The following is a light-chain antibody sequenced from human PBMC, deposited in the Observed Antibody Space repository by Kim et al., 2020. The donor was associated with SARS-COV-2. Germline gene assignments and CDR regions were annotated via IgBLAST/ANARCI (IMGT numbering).Light chain of an antibody. CDR2: GAS. CDR3: QQYGSSPRA. CDR1: QNVRNNF. Sequence: PGERATLSCRASQNVRNNFLAWYQQKPGQAPRLLIYGASTRASGIPDRFSGSGSGTDFTLTISRLEPEDFAVYFCQQYGSSPRAFGQGTKV. V-gene: IGKV3-20*01. J-gene: IGKJ1*01.